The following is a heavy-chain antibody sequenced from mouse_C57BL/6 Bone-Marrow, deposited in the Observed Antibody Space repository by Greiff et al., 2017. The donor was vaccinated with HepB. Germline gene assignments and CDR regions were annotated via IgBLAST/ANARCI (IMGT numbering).Heavy chain of an antibody. J-gene: IGHJ4*01. CDR1: GYTFTSYW. CDR2: IDPSDSYT. CDR3: ARPYYYGSSSYAMDY. Sequence: QVQLQQPGAELVKPGASVKLSCKASGYTFTSYWMQWVKQRPGQGLEWIGEIDPSDSYTNYNQKFKGKATLTVDTSSSTAYMQLSSLTSEYSAVYYCARPYYYGSSSYAMDYWGQGTSVTVSS. V-gene: IGHV1-50*01. D-gene: IGHD1-1*01.